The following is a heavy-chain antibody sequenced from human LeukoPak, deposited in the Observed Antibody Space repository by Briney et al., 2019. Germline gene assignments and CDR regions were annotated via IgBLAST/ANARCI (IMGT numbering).Heavy chain of an antibody. D-gene: IGHD6-19*01. J-gene: IGHJ4*02. Sequence: ASVKVSCKASGYTFTIYVISWVRQAPGQGIEWMGWISPYNGNTNYAQKLQGRVTMTTDTSTSTAYMELRSLRSDDTAVYYCARVGQQWLVVYYFDYWGQGTLVTVSS. CDR2: ISPYNGNT. CDR1: GYTFTIYV. V-gene: IGHV1-18*01. CDR3: ARVGQQWLVVYYFDY.